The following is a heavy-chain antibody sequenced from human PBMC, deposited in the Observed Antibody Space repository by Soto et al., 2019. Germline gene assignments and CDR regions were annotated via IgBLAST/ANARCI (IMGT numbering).Heavy chain of an antibody. CDR2: IIPIFGTA. CDR3: ARGSVEMAIRTAFGL. CDR1: GGTFSSYA. J-gene: IGHJ3*01. Sequence: QVQLVQSGAEVKKPGSSVKVSCKASGGTFSSYAISWVRQAPGQGLEWMGGIIPIFGTANYAQKFQGRVTITEDEYTSTAYMEMRRLRSEATIVYYCARGSVEMAIRTAFGLRGQGTMVTVSS. V-gene: IGHV1-69*12. D-gene: IGHD2-2*02.